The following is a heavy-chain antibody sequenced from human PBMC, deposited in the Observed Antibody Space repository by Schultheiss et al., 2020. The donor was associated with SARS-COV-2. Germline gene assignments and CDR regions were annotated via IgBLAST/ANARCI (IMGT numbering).Heavy chain of an antibody. Sequence: GGSLRLSCAASGFTFTNYVMRWVRQAPGKGLEWVSTINTSGGSTYYADSVRGRFTISRDNSKDTLYLQMNILRAEDTAIYYCAKGSGSYPAVPTDYWGQGALVTVSS. CDR2: INTSGGST. D-gene: IGHD1-26*01. CDR1: GFTFTNYV. CDR3: AKGSGSYPAVPTDY. V-gene: IGHV3-23*01. J-gene: IGHJ4*02.